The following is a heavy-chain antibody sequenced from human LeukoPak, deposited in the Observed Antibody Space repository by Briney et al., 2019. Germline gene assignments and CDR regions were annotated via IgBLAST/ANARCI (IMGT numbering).Heavy chain of an antibody. J-gene: IGHJ3*02. D-gene: IGHD2-2*01. CDR3: ARGLGYCSSTSCYSEAFDI. V-gene: IGHV1-69*05. Sequence: SVKVSCKASGGTFSSYAISWVRQAPGQGLEWMGGIIPIFGTANYAQKFQGRVTITTDESTSTAYMELSSLRSEDTAVYYCARGLGYCSSTSCYSEAFDIWGQGTMVTVSS. CDR1: GGTFSSYA. CDR2: IIPIFGTA.